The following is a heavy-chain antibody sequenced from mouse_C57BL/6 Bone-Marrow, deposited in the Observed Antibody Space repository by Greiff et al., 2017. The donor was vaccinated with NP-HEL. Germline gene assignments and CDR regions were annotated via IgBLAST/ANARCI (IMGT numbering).Heavy chain of an antibody. D-gene: IGHD1-1*01. CDR3: ARSFYYYGIRFAY. CDR2: INPSNGGT. V-gene: IGHV1-53*01. CDR1: GYTFTSYW. Sequence: VQLQQSGTELVKPGASVKLSCKASGYTFTSYWMHWVKQRPGQGLEWIGNINPSNGGTNYNEKFKSKATLTVDKSSSTAYMQLSSLTSEDSAVYYCARSFYYYGIRFAYWGQGTLVTVSA. J-gene: IGHJ3*01.